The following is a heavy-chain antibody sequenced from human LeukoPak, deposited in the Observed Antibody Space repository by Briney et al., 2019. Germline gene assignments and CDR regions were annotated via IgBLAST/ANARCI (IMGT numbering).Heavy chain of an antibody. CDR3: AKDQTPVLLWFGESDYYYYMDV. J-gene: IGHJ6*03. CDR2: ISGSGGST. Sequence: GGSLRLSCAAPGVTFSNYGMRWVRQAPGKGLEWISPISGSGGSTYYADSVKGRFTISRDNSKNTLYLQMNSLRAEDTAVYYCAKDQTPVLLWFGESDYYYYMDVWGKGTTVTVSS. V-gene: IGHV3-23*01. D-gene: IGHD3-10*01. CDR1: GVTFSNYG.